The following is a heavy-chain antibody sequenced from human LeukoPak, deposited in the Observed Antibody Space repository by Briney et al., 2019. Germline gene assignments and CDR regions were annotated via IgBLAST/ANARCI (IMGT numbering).Heavy chain of an antibody. J-gene: IGHJ4*02. CDR2: INHSGST. V-gene: IGHV4-34*01. CDR3: ARGSGFWSGYYPGFDY. CDR1: GGSFSGYY. Sequence: SETLSLTCAVYGGSFSGYYWSWIRQPPGKGLEWNGEINHSGSTNYNPSLKSRVTISVDTSKNQFSLKLSSVTAADTAVYYCARGSGFWSGYYPGFDYWGQGTLVTVSS. D-gene: IGHD3-3*01.